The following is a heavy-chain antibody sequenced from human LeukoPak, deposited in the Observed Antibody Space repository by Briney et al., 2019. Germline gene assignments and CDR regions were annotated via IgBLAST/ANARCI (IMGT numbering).Heavy chain of an antibody. V-gene: IGHV1-69*13. CDR1: GGTFSSYA. Sequence: ASVKVSCKASGGTFSSYAISWVRQAPGQGLEWMGGIIPIFGTANYAQKFQGRVTITADESTSTAYMELSSLRSEDTAVYYCARENLVRYFDWTDITPHLSKWLYFDYWGQGTLVTVSS. CDR2: IIPIFGTA. CDR3: ARENLVRYFDWTDITPHLSKWLYFDY. J-gene: IGHJ4*02. D-gene: IGHD3-9*01.